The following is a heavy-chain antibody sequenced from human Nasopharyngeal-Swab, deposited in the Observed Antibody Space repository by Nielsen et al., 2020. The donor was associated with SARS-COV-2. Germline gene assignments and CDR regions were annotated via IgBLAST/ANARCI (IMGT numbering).Heavy chain of an antibody. CDR1: GGSFSDYY. Sequence: SETLSLTCGVYGGSFSDYYWSWIRQSPGKGLEWIGEINHSGSTNYNPSLKSRVTISLDTSKNQFSLKLSSVTAADTAVYYCARSVVVPVLPQYYFDYWGQGTLVTVSS. CDR3: ARSVVVPVLPQYYFDY. J-gene: IGHJ4*02. D-gene: IGHD2-2*01. V-gene: IGHV4-34*01. CDR2: INHSGST.